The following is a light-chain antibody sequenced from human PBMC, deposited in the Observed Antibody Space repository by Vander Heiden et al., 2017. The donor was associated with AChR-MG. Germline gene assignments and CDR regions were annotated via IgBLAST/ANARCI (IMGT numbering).Light chain of an antibody. CDR3: SSYTTSNTLV. Sequence: QSALPQPASVSGSPGQSITISCTGTSSDVGGYNYDSWYQQHPGKAPKIMSYDVSNRPSGVSNRFSGSKSGNTASLTISGLQAEDEADYYCSSYTTSNTLVFGTGTKVTVL. CDR1: SSDVGGYNY. J-gene: IGLJ1*01. V-gene: IGLV2-14*03. CDR2: DVS.